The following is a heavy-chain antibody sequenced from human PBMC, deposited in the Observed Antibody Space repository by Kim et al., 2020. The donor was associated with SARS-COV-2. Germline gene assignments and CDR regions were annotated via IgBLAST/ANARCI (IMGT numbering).Heavy chain of an antibody. D-gene: IGHD4-17*01. CDR2: IYYSGST. CDR1: GGSISSYY. Sequence: SETLSRTCTVSGGSISSYYWTWIRQPPGKGLEWIGYIYYSGSTNYNPSLKSRVTISVDTSKNQFSLKLKSVTAADMAVYYCARGVTVTTSTPYYYGMDV. J-gene: IGHJ6*01. V-gene: IGHV4-59*01. CDR3: ARGVTVTTSTPYYYGMDV.